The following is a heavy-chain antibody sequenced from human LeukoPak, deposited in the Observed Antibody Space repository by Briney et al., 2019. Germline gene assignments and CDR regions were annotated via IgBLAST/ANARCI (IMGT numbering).Heavy chain of an antibody. D-gene: IGHD4/OR15-4a*01. Sequence: ASVKVSCKASGYTFTSYGISWVRQAPGQGLEWMGRISAYNGNTNYAQKLQGRVTMTTDTSTSTAYMELRSLRSDDTAVYYCARDRALLTLENNWFDPWGQGTLVTVSS. CDR2: ISAYNGNT. CDR1: GYTFTSYG. CDR3: ARDRALLTLENNWFDP. V-gene: IGHV1-18*01. J-gene: IGHJ5*02.